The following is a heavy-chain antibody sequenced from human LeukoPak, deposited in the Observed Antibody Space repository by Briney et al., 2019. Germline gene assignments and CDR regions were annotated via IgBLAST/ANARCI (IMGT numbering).Heavy chain of an antibody. CDR3: ALSSPYSSGWYPYFQH. V-gene: IGHV1-69*05. J-gene: IGHJ1*01. Sequence: ASVKVSCKASGGTFSSYAISWVRQAPGQGLEWMGRIIPIFGTANYAQKFQGRVTITTDESTSTAYMELSSLRSEDTAVYYCALSSPYSSGWYPYFQHWGQGTLSPSPQ. CDR2: IIPIFGTA. CDR1: GGTFSSYA. D-gene: IGHD6-19*01.